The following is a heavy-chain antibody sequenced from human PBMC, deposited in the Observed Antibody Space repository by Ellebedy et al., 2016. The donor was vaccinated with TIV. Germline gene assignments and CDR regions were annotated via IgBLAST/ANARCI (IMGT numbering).Heavy chain of an antibody. V-gene: IGHV4-39*01. CDR2: IYYSGST. J-gene: IGHJ2*01. D-gene: IGHD7-27*01. CDR1: GGSISSSSYY. Sequence: SETLSLXXTVSGGSISSSSYYWGWIRQPPGKGLEWIGSIYYSGSTYYNPSLKSRVTISVDTSKNQFSLKLSSVTAADTAVYYCARSWGSGWYFDLWGRGTLVTVSS. CDR3: ARSWGSGWYFDL.